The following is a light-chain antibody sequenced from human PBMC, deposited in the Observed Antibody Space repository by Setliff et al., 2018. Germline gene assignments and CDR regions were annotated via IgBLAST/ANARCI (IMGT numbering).Light chain of an antibody. J-gene: IGKJ4*01. CDR3: QQFKIYPLT. CDR2: DAS. V-gene: IGKV1-13*02. Sequence: AIQLTQSPASLSASAGDRVTISCRASQDITSGLAWYQQKPGKPPTVLIYDASSLETGVPSRFSGSGSGTDFTLTISSLQPEDFATYYCQQFKIYPLTFGGGTKVDIK. CDR1: QDITSG.